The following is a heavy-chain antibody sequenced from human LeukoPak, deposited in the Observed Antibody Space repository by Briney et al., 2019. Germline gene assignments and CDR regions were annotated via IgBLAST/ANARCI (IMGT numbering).Heavy chain of an antibody. V-gene: IGHV5-51*03. CDR2: IYPGDSDT. D-gene: IGHD6-19*01. CDR3: ARGPYSSGCY. CDR1: GYSFTSYW. Sequence: PGESPKISCKGSGYSFTSYWIGWVRQMPAKGREWMGIIYPGDSDTRYSPSFQGQVTISADKSISTAYLQWSSLEASDTAVYYCARGPYSSGCYWGQGTLVTVSS. J-gene: IGHJ4*02.